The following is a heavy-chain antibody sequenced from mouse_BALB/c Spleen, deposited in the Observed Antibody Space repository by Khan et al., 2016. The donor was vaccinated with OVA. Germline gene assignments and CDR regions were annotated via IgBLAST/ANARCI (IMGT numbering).Heavy chain of an antibody. D-gene: IGHD3-3*01. CDR2: ITYRGSS. CDR3: ARGRAY. CDR1: GFSITSDYA. J-gene: IGHJ3*01. V-gene: IGHV3-2*02. Sequence: EVQLQESGPGLVKPSQSLSLTCTVTGFSITSDYAWNWFRQFPGNQLEWMGYITYRGSSSYPPSLKSRISINRDKSKSQFFLQLNSVTTDDTATYYCARGRAYWGQGTLVTVSA.